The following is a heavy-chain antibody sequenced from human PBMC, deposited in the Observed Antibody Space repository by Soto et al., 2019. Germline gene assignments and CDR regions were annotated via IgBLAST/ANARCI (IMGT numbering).Heavy chain of an antibody. Sequence: PSETLSLTCTVSGGSISSYYWSWIRQPAGKGLEWIGRIYTSGSTNYTPSLKSRVTMSVDTSKNQFSLKLSSVTAADTAVYYCARDISGWFRGWFDPWGQGTLVTVSS. D-gene: IGHD6-19*01. CDR3: ARDISGWFRGWFDP. V-gene: IGHV4-4*07. CDR2: IYTSGST. CDR1: GGSISSYY. J-gene: IGHJ5*02.